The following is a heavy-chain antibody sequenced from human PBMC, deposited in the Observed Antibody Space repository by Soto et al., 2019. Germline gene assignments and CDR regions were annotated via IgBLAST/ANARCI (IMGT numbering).Heavy chain of an antibody. CDR3: ARDYGDYVRYFDI. Sequence: LSLTCTVSGGSISSGDYYWSWIRQPPGKGLEWIGYIYYSGSTYYNPSLKSRVTISVDTSKNQFSLKLSSVTAADTAVYYCARDYGDYVRYFDIWGRGTLVTVSS. CDR2: IYYSGST. J-gene: IGHJ2*01. CDR1: GGSISSGDYY. D-gene: IGHD4-17*01. V-gene: IGHV4-30-4*01.